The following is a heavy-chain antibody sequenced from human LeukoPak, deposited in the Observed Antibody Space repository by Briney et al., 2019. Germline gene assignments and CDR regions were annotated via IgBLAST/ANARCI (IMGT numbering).Heavy chain of an antibody. D-gene: IGHD2-15*01. CDR3: ARHPIVVVVAATRGAFDI. V-gene: IGHV4-38-2*01. Sequence: PSETLSLTRAVSGYSISSGYYWGWIRQPPGKGLEWIGSIYHSGSTYYNPSLKSRVTISVDTSKNQFSLKLSSATAAATAVYYCARHPIVVVVAATRGAFDIWGQGTMVTVSS. CDR1: GYSISSGYY. J-gene: IGHJ3*02. CDR2: IYHSGST.